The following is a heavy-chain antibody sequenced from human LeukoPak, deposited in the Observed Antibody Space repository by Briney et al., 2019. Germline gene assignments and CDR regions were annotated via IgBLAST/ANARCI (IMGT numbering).Heavy chain of an antibody. CDR2: IYYCGST. D-gene: IGHD3-22*01. CDR1: GGSISSSSYY. CDR3: ARRTPILKNYDSDPIDAFDI. Sequence: SETLSLTCTVSGGSISSSSYYWGWIRQPPGKGLEWIGNIYYCGSTYDNSSLKSRVTISVDTSKNQFSLRLSSVTAADTAVYYCARRTPILKNYDSDPIDAFDIWGQGTMVTVSS. V-gene: IGHV4-39*01. J-gene: IGHJ3*02.